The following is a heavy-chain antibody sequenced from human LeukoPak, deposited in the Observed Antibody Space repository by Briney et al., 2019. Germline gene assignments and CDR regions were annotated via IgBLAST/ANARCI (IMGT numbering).Heavy chain of an antibody. CDR3: AKDFYGSGSSYFDY. Sequence: GGSLRLPCAASGFTFSSYAMSWVRQAPGKGLEWVSAISGSGGSTYYADSVKGRFTISRDNSKNTLYLQMNSLRAEDTAVYYCAKDFYGSGSSYFDYWGQGTLVTVSS. CDR1: GFTFSSYA. CDR2: ISGSGGST. J-gene: IGHJ4*02. D-gene: IGHD3-10*01. V-gene: IGHV3-23*01.